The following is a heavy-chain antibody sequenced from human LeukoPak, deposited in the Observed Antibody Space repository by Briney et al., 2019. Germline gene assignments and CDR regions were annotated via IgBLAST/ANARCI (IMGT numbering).Heavy chain of an antibody. J-gene: IGHJ4*02. CDR3: AKVDDSRDNVPIDY. D-gene: IGHD3-22*01. Sequence: PGGSLRLSCAASGFTFSSYAMSWVRQAPGKGLEWVAFIRYDGSNKYYADSVKGRFTISRDNSKNTLYLQMNSLRAEDTAVYYCAKVDDSRDNVPIDYWGQGTLVTVSS. V-gene: IGHV3-30*02. CDR2: IRYDGSNK. CDR1: GFTFSSYA.